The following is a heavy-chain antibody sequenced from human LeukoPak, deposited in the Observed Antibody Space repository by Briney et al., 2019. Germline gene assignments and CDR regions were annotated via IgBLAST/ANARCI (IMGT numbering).Heavy chain of an antibody. CDR3: ARASMLRGNAFDI. V-gene: IGHV3-21*04. D-gene: IGHD2/OR15-2a*01. J-gene: IGHJ3*02. CDR2: ISSSSSYI. CDR1: GFTFSSYS. Sequence: GGSLRLSCAASGFTFSSYSMNWVRQAPGKGLEWVSSISSSSSYIYYADSVKGRFTISRDNAKNSLYLQMNSLRAEDTAVYYCARASMLRGNAFDIWGQGTMVTVSS.